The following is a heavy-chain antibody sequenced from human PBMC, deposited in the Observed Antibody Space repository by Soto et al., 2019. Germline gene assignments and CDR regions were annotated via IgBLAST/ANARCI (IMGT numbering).Heavy chain of an antibody. CDR3: ARGANDYVWGSYRRYYYYGMDV. CDR1: GGTFSSYA. CDR2: IIPIFGTA. V-gene: IGHV1-69*01. Sequence: QVQLVQSGAEVKKPGSSVKVSCKASGGTFSSYAISWVRQAPGQGLEWMGGIIPIFGTANYAQKFQGRVTITGDESKSTAYMELSSLRYEDTAVYYCARGANDYVWGSYRRYYYYGMDVWGQGTTVTVSS. J-gene: IGHJ6*02. D-gene: IGHD3-16*02.